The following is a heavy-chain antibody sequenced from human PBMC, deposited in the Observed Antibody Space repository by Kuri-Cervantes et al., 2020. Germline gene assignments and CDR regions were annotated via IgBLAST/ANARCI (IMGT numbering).Heavy chain of an antibody. D-gene: IGHD6-13*01. CDR3: ARGYSSSWYPHPLDY. V-gene: IGHV6-1*01. J-gene: IGHJ4*02. CDR1: GDSVSSKSAS. Sequence: LRLSCAISGDSVSSKSASWNWIRQSPSRGLEWLGRTYYRSKWSNDYAVSVKSRITINPDTSKNQFSLQLNSVTPEDTAVYYCARGYSSSWYPHPLDYWGQGTLVTVSS. CDR2: TYYRSKWSN.